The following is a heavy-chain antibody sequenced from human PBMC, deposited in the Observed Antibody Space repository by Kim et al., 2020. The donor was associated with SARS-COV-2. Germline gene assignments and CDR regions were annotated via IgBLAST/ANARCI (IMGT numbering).Heavy chain of an antibody. V-gene: IGHV3-21*01. D-gene: IGHD1-26*01. Sequence: SYIYSADSVKGRFTIPRDNAKNSRYLQMNSLRAEDTAVYYCARAPVGATGYWGQGTLVTVSS. CDR2: SYI. CDR3: ARAPVGATGY. J-gene: IGHJ4*02.